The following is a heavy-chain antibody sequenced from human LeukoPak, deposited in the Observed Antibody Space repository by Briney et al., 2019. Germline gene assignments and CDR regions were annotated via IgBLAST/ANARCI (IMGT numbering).Heavy chain of an antibody. D-gene: IGHD5-24*01. CDR3: ASPREMATIYDAFDV. CDR1: GGSISSSRYY. J-gene: IGHJ3*01. Sequence: PSETLSLTCTVSGGSISSSRYYWGWIRQPPGKGLEWIGTIYYNGNTYYNPSLKSRVTISVDTSKSQVSPKLSSVTAADTAVYYCASPREMATIYDAFDVWGQGTMVTVSS. V-gene: IGHV4-39*01. CDR2: IYYNGNT.